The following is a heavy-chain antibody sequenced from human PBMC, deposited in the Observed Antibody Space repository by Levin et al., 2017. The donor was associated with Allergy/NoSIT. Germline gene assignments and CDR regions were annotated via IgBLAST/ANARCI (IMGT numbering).Heavy chain of an antibody. CDR1: GYSFTSYW. J-gene: IGHJ4*02. D-gene: IGHD3-22*01. V-gene: IGHV5-10-1*01. CDR3: SVDYYDSIRVSYDY. Sequence: KRGESLKISCKGFGYSFTSYWISWVRQMPGRGLEWMGKIDPSDSYTNYSPSFRGLVTMSADKSISTAYLQWRSLKASDTAMYYCSVDYYDSIRVSYDYWGQGTLVTVSS. CDR2: IDPSDSYT.